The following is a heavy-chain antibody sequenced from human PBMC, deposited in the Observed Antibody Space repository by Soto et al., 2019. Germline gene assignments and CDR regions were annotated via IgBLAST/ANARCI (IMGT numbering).Heavy chain of an antibody. D-gene: IGHD2-8*01. V-gene: IGHV4-30-4*01. J-gene: IGHJ5*02. CDR3: ALYAADNGFFEA. Sequence: SETLSLTCTVSGGSIRSVDHWWSWVRQPPGKGLEWLGYIHAGGTSYVTPSLQSRLSMSVDTSRNQFSLNLNSVTAADTAVYFCALYAADNGFFEAGGRGTLVTVPS. CDR1: GGSIRSVDHW. CDR2: IHAGGTS.